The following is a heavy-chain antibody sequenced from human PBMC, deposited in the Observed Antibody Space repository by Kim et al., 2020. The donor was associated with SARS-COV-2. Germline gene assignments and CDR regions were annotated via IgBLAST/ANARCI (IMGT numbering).Heavy chain of an antibody. CDR2: INHSGST. Sequence: SETLSLTCAVYGGSFSGYYWSWIRQPPGKGLEWIGEINHSGSTNYNPSPKSRVTISVDTSKNQFSLKLSFVTAADTAVYYCARVPYLSYSSIPYFDYCGQGALVSVSS. D-gene: IGHD6-13*01. CDR3: ARVPYLSYSSIPYFDY. V-gene: IGHV4-34*01. CDR1: GGSFSGYY. J-gene: IGHJ4*02.